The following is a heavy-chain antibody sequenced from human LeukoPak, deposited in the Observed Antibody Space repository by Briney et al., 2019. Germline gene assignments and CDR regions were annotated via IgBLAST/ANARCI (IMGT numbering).Heavy chain of an antibody. J-gene: IGHJ3*02. CDR1: GFTLSTYT. Sequence: PGGSLRLSCAASGFTLSTYTMNWVRQAPGKGLQWFSYISSSSSTIYYADSVKGRFTISRDNAKNSLYLQMNSLRDEDTAVCYCAREYSSSSGRAFDIWGQGTMVTVSS. CDR2: ISSSSSTI. CDR3: AREYSSSSGRAFDI. V-gene: IGHV3-48*02. D-gene: IGHD6-6*01.